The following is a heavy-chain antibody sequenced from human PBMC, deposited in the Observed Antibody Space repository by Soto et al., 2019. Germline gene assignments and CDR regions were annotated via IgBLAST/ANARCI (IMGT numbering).Heavy chain of an antibody. D-gene: IGHD6-13*01. J-gene: IGHJ6*01. V-gene: IGHV1-69*13. CDR2: SIPIFGTA. Sequence: SVKVSCKASGGTFSSYAISWVRQAPGQGLEWMGGSIPIFGTANYAQKLQGRVTITADEATSTAYMELSSMRSEDTAVYYCARGPQLGVWGMDVWGQGTKVTVSS. CDR1: GGTFSSYA. CDR3: ARGPQLGVWGMDV.